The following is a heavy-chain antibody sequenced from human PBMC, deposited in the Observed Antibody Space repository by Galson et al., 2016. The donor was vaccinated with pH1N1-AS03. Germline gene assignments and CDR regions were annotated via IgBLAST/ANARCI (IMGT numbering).Heavy chain of an antibody. CDR3: TRHPRRAAGGLGGFDP. CDR1: GVNFSASA. CDR2: IRAKAYKYAT. J-gene: IGHJ5*02. V-gene: IGHV3-73*01. Sequence: SLRLSCAASGVNFSASAMHWGSQTSGKGLEWIGRIRAKAYKYATEYAAPVRANLPIDKDDSKNTALLQMNSLKIQDTAVYYCTRHPRRAAGGLGGFDPWGQGTLVTVSS. D-gene: IGHD6-13*01.